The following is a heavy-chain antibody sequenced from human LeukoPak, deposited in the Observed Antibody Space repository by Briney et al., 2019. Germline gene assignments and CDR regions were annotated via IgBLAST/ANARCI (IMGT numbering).Heavy chain of an antibody. CDR3: ARQLRDIVVVPAAHPYYYYYGMDA. CDR1: GFTFSSYA. D-gene: IGHD2-2*01. J-gene: IGHJ6*02. Sequence: GGSLRLSCAASGFTFSSYAMHWVRQAPGKGLEWVAVISYDGSNKYYADSVKGRFTISRDNSKNTLYLQMNSLRAEDTAVYYCARQLRDIVVVPAAHPYYYYYGMDAWGQGTTVTVSS. CDR2: ISYDGSNK. V-gene: IGHV3-30-3*01.